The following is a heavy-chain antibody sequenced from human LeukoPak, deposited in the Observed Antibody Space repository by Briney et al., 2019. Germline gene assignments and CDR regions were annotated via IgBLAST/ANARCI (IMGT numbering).Heavy chain of an antibody. V-gene: IGHV1-18*01. Sequence: ASVKVSCKASGYTFTSYGISWVRQAPGQGLEWMGWISAYNGNTNYAQKLQGRVTMTTDTSTSTAYMELSSLRSEDTAVYYCARDSSSWGDNWFDPWGQGTLVTVSS. CDR3: ARDSSSWGDNWFDP. J-gene: IGHJ5*02. D-gene: IGHD6-13*01. CDR1: GYTFTSYG. CDR2: ISAYNGNT.